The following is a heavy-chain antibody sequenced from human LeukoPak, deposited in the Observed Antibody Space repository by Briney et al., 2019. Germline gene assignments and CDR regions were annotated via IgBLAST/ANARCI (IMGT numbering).Heavy chain of an antibody. J-gene: IGHJ4*02. D-gene: IGHD6-19*01. CDR3: ARWYSSGWYSDY. CDR1: GFTFSIYA. CDR2: VSGTSEYI. V-gene: IGHV3-21*06. Sequence: GGSLRLSCVASGFTFSIYAVSWVRQAPGKGLEWVSSVSGTSEYIYYADSVRGRFTISRDNAKNTVYLQMNSLRAEDTAVYYCARWYSSGWYSDYWGQGTLVTVSS.